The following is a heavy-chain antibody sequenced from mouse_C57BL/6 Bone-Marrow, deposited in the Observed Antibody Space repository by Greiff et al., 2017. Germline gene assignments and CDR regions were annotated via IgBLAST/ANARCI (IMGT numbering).Heavy chain of an antibody. V-gene: IGHV1-26*01. CDR3: ASYSVDY. CDR2: INPNNGGT. CDR1: GYTFTDYY. J-gene: IGHJ2*01. Sequence: EVQLQQSGPELVKPGASVKISCKASGYTFTDYYMNWVKQSHGKSLEWIGDINPNNGGTSYNQKFKGKATLTVDKSSSTAYMELRSLTSEDSAVYYCASYSVDYWGQGTTLTVSS.